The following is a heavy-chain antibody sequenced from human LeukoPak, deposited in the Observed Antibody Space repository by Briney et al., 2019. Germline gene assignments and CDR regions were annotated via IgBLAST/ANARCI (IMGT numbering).Heavy chain of an antibody. CDR2: INHSGST. V-gene: IGHV4-34*01. CDR1: GGSISSHY. D-gene: IGHD3-10*01. Sequence: SETLSLTCTVSGGSISSHYWSWIRQPPGKGLEWIGEINHSGSTNYNPSLKSRVTISVDTSKNQFSLKLSSVTAADTAVYYCARARPLGSHWGQGTLVTVSS. CDR3: ARARPLGSH. J-gene: IGHJ4*02.